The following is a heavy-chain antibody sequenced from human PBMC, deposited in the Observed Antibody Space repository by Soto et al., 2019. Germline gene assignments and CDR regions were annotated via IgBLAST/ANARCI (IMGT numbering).Heavy chain of an antibody. D-gene: IGHD6-19*01. V-gene: IGHV1-69*13. CDR1: EGTFSSYT. Sequence: ASVKVSCKASEGTFSSYTISLVRQAPGQGLEWMGGIIPIFGAANYAQKFQGRVTITADESTSTAYMELSSLRSEDTAVYYCARALDSSGWYEGLSILWGQGTTVTVSS. CDR3: ARALDSSGWYEGLSIL. J-gene: IGHJ6*02. CDR2: IIPIFGAA.